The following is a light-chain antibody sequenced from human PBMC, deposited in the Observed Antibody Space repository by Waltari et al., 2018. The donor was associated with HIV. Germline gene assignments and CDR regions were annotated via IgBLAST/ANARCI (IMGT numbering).Light chain of an antibody. CDR2: WAS. J-gene: IGKJ4*01. CDR1: RSILFTSNNKNY. Sequence: DIVMTQSPDSLALSLGERATINCKSSRSILFTSNNKNYLAWYQQKPGQTTKLLIYWASNRESGVPDRFSGSGSGTEFTLTISSLQTEDVAVYYCQQYFSTPFTFGGGTKVEIE. CDR3: QQYFSTPFT. V-gene: IGKV4-1*01.